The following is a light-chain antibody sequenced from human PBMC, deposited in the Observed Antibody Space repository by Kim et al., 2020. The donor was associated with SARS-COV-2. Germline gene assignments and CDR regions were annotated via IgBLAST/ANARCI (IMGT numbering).Light chain of an antibody. J-gene: IGKJ1*01. Sequence: SLSPGERATLSCRASQSVAFYLAWYQQKPGQAPRLLIHDASNRAAGIPARFSGSGSGTHFTLTIDSLQPEDFGVYYCQQRRDWPTFGQGTKVDIK. CDR2: DAS. CDR1: QSVAFY. CDR3: QQRRDWPT. V-gene: IGKV3-11*01.